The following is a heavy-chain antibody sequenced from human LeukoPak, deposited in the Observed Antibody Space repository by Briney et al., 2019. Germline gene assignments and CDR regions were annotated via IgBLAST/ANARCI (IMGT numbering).Heavy chain of an antibody. D-gene: IGHD3-22*01. CDR1: GYTFTSYD. CDR3: ARGDYYDPPAPQSGY. V-gene: IGHV1-8*01. J-gene: IGHJ4*02. CDR2: MNPNSGNT. Sequence: ASVKVSCKASGYTFTSYDINWVRQATGQGLEWMGWMNPNSGNTGYAQKFQGRVTMTRNTSIGTAYMELSSLRSEDTAVYYCARGDYYDPPAPQSGYWGQGTLVTVSS.